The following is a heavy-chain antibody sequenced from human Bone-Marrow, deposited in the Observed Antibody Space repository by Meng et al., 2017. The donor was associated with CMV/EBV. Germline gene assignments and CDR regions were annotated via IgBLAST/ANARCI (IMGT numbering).Heavy chain of an antibody. J-gene: IGHJ3*02. D-gene: IGHD3-3*01. Sequence: GESLKISCAASGFTFSSYWMHWVRQAPGKGLEWVAVISYDGSNKYYADSVKGRFTISRDNSKNTLYLQMNSLRAEDTAVYYCATPSLRFLEWFTFDIWGQGTMVTVSS. V-gene: IGHV3-30-3*01. CDR2: ISYDGSNK. CDR3: ATPSLRFLEWFTFDI. CDR1: GFTFSSYW.